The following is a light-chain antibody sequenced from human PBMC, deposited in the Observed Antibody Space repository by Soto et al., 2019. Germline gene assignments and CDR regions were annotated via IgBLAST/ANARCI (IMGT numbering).Light chain of an antibody. Sequence: DIQMTQSPSSLSASVGDRVTITCRARQSISNYLNWYQQKPGKAPKLPIYDASSLESGVPSRFSGSGSGTEFTLTISSLQPDDFATYYCQHYNSYSEAFGQGTKVDIK. V-gene: IGKV1-5*01. CDR3: QHYNSYSEA. J-gene: IGKJ1*01. CDR1: QSISNY. CDR2: DAS.